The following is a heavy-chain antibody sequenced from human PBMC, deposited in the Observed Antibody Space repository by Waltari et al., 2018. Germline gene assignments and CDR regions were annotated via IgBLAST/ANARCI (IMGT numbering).Heavy chain of an antibody. V-gene: IGHV3-74*01. J-gene: IGHJ6*04. CDR2: IDNGEGSGT. CDR3: ARDHYYSKDV. CDR1: GFIFSTYW. Sequence: EVQLVESGGGLVQPGGSLRLSCEASGFIFSTYWMHWVRQGPGKGLVRGSRIDNGEGSGTSYADSVKGRFTISRDNAKNTLYLQMNSLRAEDTGVYYCARDHYYSKDVWGTGTTVTVSS.